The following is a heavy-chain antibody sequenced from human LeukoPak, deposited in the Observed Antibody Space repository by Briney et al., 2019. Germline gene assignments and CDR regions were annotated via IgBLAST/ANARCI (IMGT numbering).Heavy chain of an antibody. V-gene: IGHV1-2*02. CDR3: ARDHDYYYYAMDV. CDR1: GYTFTAYY. J-gene: IGHJ6*02. Sequence: EASVKVSCKASGYTFTAYYMHWVRQAPGQGLEWMGWTNPNSGDTNYAQKFPGRVTMTRDTSISTAYMELSSLRSDDTAVYYCARDHDYYYYAMDVWGQGTTATASS. CDR2: TNPNSGDT.